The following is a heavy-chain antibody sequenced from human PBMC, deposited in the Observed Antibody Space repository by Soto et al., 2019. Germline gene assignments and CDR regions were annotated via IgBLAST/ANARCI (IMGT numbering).Heavy chain of an antibody. D-gene: IGHD6-19*01. J-gene: IGHJ3*02. Sequence: PSETLSLTCAVYGGSFSGYYWSWIRQPPGKGLEWIGEINHSGSTNYNPSLKSRVTISVDTSKNQFSLKLSSVTAADTAVYYCARTGYSSGWYKAAFDIWGXGTMVTVSS. CDR2: INHSGST. V-gene: IGHV4-34*01. CDR3: ARTGYSSGWYKAAFDI. CDR1: GGSFSGYY.